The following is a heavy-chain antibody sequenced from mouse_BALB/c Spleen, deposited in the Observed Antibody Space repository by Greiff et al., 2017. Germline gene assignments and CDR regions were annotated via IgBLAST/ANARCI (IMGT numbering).Heavy chain of an antibody. J-gene: IGHJ4*01. Sequence: QVQLQQSGAELVRPGTSVKVSCKASGYAFTNYLIEWVKQRPGQGLEWIGVINPGSGGTNYNEKFKGKATLTADKSSSTAYMQLSSLTSDDSAVYFCARRYYGRIHAMDYWGQGTTVTVSS. V-gene: IGHV1-54*01. CDR1: GYAFTNYL. CDR2: INPGSGGT. D-gene: IGHD1-1*01. CDR3: ARRYYGRIHAMDY.